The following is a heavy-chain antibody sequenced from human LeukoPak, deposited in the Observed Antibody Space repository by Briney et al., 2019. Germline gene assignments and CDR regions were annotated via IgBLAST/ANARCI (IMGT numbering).Heavy chain of an antibody. D-gene: IGHD6-19*01. J-gene: IGHJ6*03. CDR2: ISSSGSTI. CDR3: ARDPYSSGWNSYYYYYMDV. Sequence: GGSLRLSCAASGFTFSSYEMNWVRQAPGKGLEWVSYISSSGSTIYYADSVKGRFTISRDNAKNSLYLQMNSLRAEDTAVYYYARDPYSSGWNSYYYYYMDVWGKGTTVTVS. CDR1: GFTFSSYE. V-gene: IGHV3-48*03.